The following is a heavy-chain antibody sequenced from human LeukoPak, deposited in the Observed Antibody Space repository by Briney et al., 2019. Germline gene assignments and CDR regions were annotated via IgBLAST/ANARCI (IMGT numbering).Heavy chain of an antibody. J-gene: IGHJ4*02. CDR1: GFTFSGYA. CDR3: ARGPYGSDILTGYYNY. V-gene: IGHV3-30*04. Sequence: GRSLRLSCAASGFTFSGYAMHWVRQAPGKGLEWVAVISYDGSNKYYADSVKGRFTISRDNSENTLYLQMNSLRAEDTALYYCARGPYGSDILTGYYNYWGQGTLVTVSS. D-gene: IGHD3-9*01. CDR2: ISYDGSNK.